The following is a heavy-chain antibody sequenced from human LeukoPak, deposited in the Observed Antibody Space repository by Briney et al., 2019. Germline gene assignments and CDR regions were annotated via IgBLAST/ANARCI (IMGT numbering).Heavy chain of an antibody. D-gene: IGHD1-1*01. CDR1: GFTFSGCY. CDR3: ARDGLQTRYSWNDEGRKNWFDP. Sequence: ASVKVSCKASGFTFSGCYMQWVRPAPGQGLEWVGIINPSDGSTKFAQKFQGRVTMTGDTSTNTVYMELSSLRFEDTAVYYCARDGLQTRYSWNDEGRKNWFDPWGQGTLVTVSS. J-gene: IGHJ5*02. V-gene: IGHV1-46*01. CDR2: INPSDGST.